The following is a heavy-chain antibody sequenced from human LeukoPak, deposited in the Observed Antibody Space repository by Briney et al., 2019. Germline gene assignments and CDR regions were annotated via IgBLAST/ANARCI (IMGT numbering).Heavy chain of an antibody. V-gene: IGHV5-51*01. D-gene: IGHD5-12*01. J-gene: IGHJ4*02. CDR3: ARVDRRGYSDYTAILPDY. CDR1: GYSFTSYW. CDR2: IYPHDSET. Sequence: GESLKISCKGSGYSFTSYWIGWVRQTPGKGLEFLGIIYPHDSETIYSPSFQGQVTVSADKSISTAYLQWNSLKASDTAMYYCARVDRRGYSDYTAILPDYWGQGTLVTVS.